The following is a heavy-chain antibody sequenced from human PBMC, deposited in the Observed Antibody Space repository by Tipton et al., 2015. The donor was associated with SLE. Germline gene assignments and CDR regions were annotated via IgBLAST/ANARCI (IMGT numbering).Heavy chain of an antibody. D-gene: IGHD1-26*01. CDR2: ISASGGRT. CDR3: AKGSLVGATAVDP. CDR1: GFTFSNYF. V-gene: IGHV3-23*01. J-gene: IGHJ5*02. Sequence: SLRLSCAASGFTFSNYFMTWVRQAPGKGLEWVSSISASGGRTYYADSVKGRFTISRDNSKNMVNLQMNSLRAEDTAVYYCAKGSLVGATAVDPWGQGTLVTVSS.